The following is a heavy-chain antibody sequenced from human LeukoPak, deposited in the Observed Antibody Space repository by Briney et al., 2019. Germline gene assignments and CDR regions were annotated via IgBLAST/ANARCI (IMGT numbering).Heavy chain of an antibody. D-gene: IGHD6-13*01. V-gene: IGHV1-2*02. CDR2: INPNSGGT. J-gene: IGHJ5*02. CDR1: GYTFTGYY. Sequence: GASVKVSCKASGYTFTGYYMHWVRQAPGQGLEWMGWINPNSGGTSYAQKFQGRVTMTRDTSISTAYMELSRLGSDDTAVYYCARMGGYSSSWYNWFDPWGQGTLVTVS. CDR3: ARMGGYSSSWYNWFDP.